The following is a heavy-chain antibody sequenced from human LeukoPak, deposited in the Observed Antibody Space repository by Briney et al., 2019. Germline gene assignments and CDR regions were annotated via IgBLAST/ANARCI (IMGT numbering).Heavy chain of an antibody. D-gene: IGHD6-13*01. J-gene: IGHJ3*02. Sequence: PGGSLRLSCAASGCTFSIYWAHWVRQAPGKGLVWVSSINSDGSSTSYADSVKGRFTISRDNSKNTLYLQMNSLRAEDTAVYYCAKDQGQQPIHDAFDIWGQGTMVTVSS. CDR2: INSDGSST. V-gene: IGHV3-74*01. CDR3: AKDQGQQPIHDAFDI. CDR1: GCTFSIYW.